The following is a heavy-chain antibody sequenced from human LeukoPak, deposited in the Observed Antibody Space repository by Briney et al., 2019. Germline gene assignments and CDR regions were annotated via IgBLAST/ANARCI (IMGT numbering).Heavy chain of an antibody. CDR1: GFTFSSYS. J-gene: IGHJ6*02. Sequence: PGGSLRLSCAASGFTFSSYSMNWVRQAPGKGLEWASSISSSSSYIYYADSVKGRFTISRDNAKNSLYLQMNSLRAEDTAVYYCARASRGDIVVVPAAGEVYYYYYGMDVWGQGTTVTVSS. CDR2: ISSSSSYI. D-gene: IGHD2-2*01. V-gene: IGHV3-21*01. CDR3: ARASRGDIVVVPAAGEVYYYYYGMDV.